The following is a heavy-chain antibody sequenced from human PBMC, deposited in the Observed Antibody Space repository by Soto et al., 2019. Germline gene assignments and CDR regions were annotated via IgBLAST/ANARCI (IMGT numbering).Heavy chain of an antibody. Sequence: SETLSLTCAVSGGSISSGGYSWSWIRQPPGKGLEWIGYIYYSGSTYYNPSLKSRVTISVDTSKNQFSLKLSSVTAADTAVYYCARDCPTQLWPFFDYWGQGTLVTVSS. CDR2: IYYSGST. CDR1: GGSISSGGYS. D-gene: IGHD5-18*01. CDR3: ARDCPTQLWPFFDY. J-gene: IGHJ4*02. V-gene: IGHV4-30-2*05.